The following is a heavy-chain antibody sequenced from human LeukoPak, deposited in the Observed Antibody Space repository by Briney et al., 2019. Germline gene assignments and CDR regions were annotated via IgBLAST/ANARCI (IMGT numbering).Heavy chain of an antibody. CDR1: GFIFDTYA. CDR3: ARDPPFSSGWSQNFFDF. Sequence: GGSLRLSCTPSGFIFDTYAMHWVRQAPGKGLEWVALISYDGGNENYADSVKGRFTISRDNSKNTLFPQMDSLRADDTAVYYCARDPPFSSGWSQNFFDFWGQGTPVTVSS. V-gene: IGHV3-30*14. J-gene: IGHJ4*02. D-gene: IGHD6-19*01. CDR2: ISYDGGNE.